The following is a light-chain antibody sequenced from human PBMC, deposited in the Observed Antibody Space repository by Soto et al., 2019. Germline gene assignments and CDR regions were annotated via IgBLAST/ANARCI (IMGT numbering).Light chain of an antibody. CDR2: RNN. CDR3: AAWDDSLSGRV. Sequence: QSVLTQPPSASGTPGQRVTISCSGSSSNIGSNYVYWYQQLPGTAPKLLIDRNNQRPSGVPDRFSGSKSGTSASLAISGLRSEDEAEYYCAAWDDSLSGRVFGGGTQLTVL. J-gene: IGLJ3*02. V-gene: IGLV1-47*02. CDR1: SSNIGSNY.